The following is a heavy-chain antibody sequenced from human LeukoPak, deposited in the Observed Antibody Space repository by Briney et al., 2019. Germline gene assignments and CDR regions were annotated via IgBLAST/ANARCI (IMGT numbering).Heavy chain of an antibody. Sequence: SETLSLTCTVSGGSISSDYRSWIRQPPGKGLEWIGYIYYSGSTNYSPSLKSRVTISVDTSKKQLSLKLSSVTAADTAVYYCVRRARRPAGSASSWDVWGQGTSVTVSS. CDR2: IYYSGST. CDR1: GGSISSDY. V-gene: IGHV4-59*08. CDR3: VRRARRPAGSASSWDV. J-gene: IGHJ6*02. D-gene: IGHD6-19*01.